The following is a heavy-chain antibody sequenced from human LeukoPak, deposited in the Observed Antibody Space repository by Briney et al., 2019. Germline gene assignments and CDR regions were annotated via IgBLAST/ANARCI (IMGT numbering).Heavy chain of an antibody. J-gene: IGHJ4*02. D-gene: IGHD3-16*01. Sequence: GESLRLSCVASGLTFTDHPMNWVSQAPGKGLEWISYIGGDGIAFYADSVKGRFTASKDDARKSMYLQMNSLRVEDTAVYYCAKDRANWAIDDWGQGTQVTVSS. CDR3: AKDRANWAIDD. V-gene: IGHV3-69-1*01. CDR1: GLTFTDHP. CDR2: IGGDGIA.